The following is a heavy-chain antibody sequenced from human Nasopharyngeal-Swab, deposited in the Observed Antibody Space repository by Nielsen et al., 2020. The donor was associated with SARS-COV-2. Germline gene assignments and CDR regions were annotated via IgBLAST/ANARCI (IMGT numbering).Heavy chain of an antibody. D-gene: IGHD3-9*01. CDR1: GYTFTSYY. CDR2: INPSGGST. Sequence: ASVAVSCKASGYTFTSYYMHWVRQAPGQGLEWMGIINPSGGSTSYAQKFQGRVTMTRDTSTSTVYMELSSLRSEDTAVYYCARDPTLTYYDILTGYRTPDYYMDVWGKGTTVTVSS. CDR3: ARDPTLTYYDILTGYRTPDYYMDV. V-gene: IGHV1-46*01. J-gene: IGHJ6*03.